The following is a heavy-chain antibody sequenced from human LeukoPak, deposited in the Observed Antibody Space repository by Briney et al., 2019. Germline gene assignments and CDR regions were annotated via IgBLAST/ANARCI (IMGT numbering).Heavy chain of an antibody. CDR1: GFTFSSYG. CDR2: ISYDGSNK. J-gene: IGHJ4*02. CDR3: ARYSGDCSGGSCYDRVFDY. D-gene: IGHD2-15*01. Sequence: GGSLRLSCAASGFTFSSYGMHWVRQAPGKGLEWVAVISYDGSNKYYADSVKGRFTISRDNSKNTLYLQMNSLRAEDTAVYYCARYSGDCSGGSCYDRVFDYWGQGTLVTVSS. V-gene: IGHV3-30*03.